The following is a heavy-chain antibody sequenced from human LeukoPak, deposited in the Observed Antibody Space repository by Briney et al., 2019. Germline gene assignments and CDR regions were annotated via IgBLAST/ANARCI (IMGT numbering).Heavy chain of an antibody. V-gene: IGHV3-7*05. Sequence: PGGSLRLSCAASGFTFSSYWMSWVRQAPGKGLEWVAIMKGDGSDKSYVDFLKGRFTISRDNAKNSLYLQMNSLRAEDTAVYYCARDRGSGYFDYCGQGTLVTVSS. CDR1: GFTFSSYW. CDR2: MKGDGSDK. J-gene: IGHJ4*02. CDR3: ARDRGSGYFDY. D-gene: IGHD3-3*01.